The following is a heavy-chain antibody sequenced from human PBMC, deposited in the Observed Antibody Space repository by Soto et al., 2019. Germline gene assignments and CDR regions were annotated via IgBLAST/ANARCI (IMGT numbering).Heavy chain of an antibody. CDR3: ATARIFGVPRDAFDI. V-gene: IGHV1-24*01. J-gene: IGHJ3*02. D-gene: IGHD3-3*01. Sequence: VASVKVSCKVSGYTLTELSMHWVRQAPGKGLEWMGGFDPEDGETIYAQKFQGRVTMTEDTSTDTAYMELSSLRSEDTAVYYCATARIFGVPRDAFDIWGQGTMVTVSS. CDR2: FDPEDGET. CDR1: GYTLTELS.